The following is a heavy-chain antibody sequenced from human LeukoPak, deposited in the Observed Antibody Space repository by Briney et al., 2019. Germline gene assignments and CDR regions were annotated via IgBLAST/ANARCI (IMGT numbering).Heavy chain of an antibody. V-gene: IGHV4-34*01. CDR2: INHSGST. D-gene: IGHD3-3*01. CDR1: GGSFSGYY. Sequence: RPSETLSLTCAVYGGSFSGYYWSWIRQPPGKGLEWIGEINHSGSTNYNPSLKSRVTISVDTSKNQFSLKLRSVTAADTAVYYCAGRYYDFWSGPREAFDIWGQGTMVTVSS. CDR3: AGRYYDFWSGPREAFDI. J-gene: IGHJ3*02.